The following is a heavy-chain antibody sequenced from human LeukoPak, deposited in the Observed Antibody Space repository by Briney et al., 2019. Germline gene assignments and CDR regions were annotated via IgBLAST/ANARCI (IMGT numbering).Heavy chain of an antibody. CDR3: AATPHYYDSSGPYGY. CDR1: VFTFTSSA. D-gene: IGHD3-22*01. J-gene: IGHJ4*02. V-gene: IGHV1-58*02. Sequence: ASVTVSCMHSVFTFTSSAMQWVRQARAQRREWIEWIVVGCGNTNYAQKFQERVTITRDMYTSTAYMELSSLRSEDTAVYYCAATPHYYDSSGPYGYWGQGTLVTVSS. CDR2: IVVGCGNT.